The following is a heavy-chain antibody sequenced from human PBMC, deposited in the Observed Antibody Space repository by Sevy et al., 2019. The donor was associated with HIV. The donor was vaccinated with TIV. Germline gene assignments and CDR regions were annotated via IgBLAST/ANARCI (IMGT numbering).Heavy chain of an antibody. D-gene: IGHD2-8*01. V-gene: IGHV3-30*04. CDR3: AREGCTRPHDY. CDR2: LSFAGGKK. Sequence: GGSLRLSCAASGFAFYDYSMSWIRQAPGKGLEWVATLSFAGGKKNYADSVKGRFTISRDKSKNSFYLQMDNLRVEDTALYYCAREGCTRPHDYWGQGTRVTVSS. CDR1: GFAFYDYS. J-gene: IGHJ4*02.